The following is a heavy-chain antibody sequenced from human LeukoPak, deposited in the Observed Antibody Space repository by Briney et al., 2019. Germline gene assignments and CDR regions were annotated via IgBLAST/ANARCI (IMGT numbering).Heavy chain of an antibody. J-gene: IGHJ5*01. CDR3: AKAGYSSGWFDY. CDR1: GFTFDDYA. CDR2: ISWDGGST. V-gene: IGHV3-43D*03. D-gene: IGHD6-19*01. Sequence: GGSLRLSCAASGFTFDDYAMHWVRQAPGKGLEWVSLISWDGGSTYYADSVKGRFTISRDNSKNSLYLQMNSLRAEDTALYYCAKAGYSSGWFDYWGQGTLVTVSS.